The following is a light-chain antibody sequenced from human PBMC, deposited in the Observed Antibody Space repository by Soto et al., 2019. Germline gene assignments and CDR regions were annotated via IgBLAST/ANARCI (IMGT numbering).Light chain of an antibody. CDR2: GAS. CDR3: QQHDTWPLT. Sequence: MAQSASTVSVSGGDRSTMSCSFSQSVRNDYLAWYQQKPGQAPRVFIYGASTRATGIPDRFSGSGPVADFTLTLRTLQSEDFALHFCQQHDTWPLTYGGGTKVDI. J-gene: IGKJ4*01. V-gene: IGKV3D-15*01. CDR1: QSVRND.